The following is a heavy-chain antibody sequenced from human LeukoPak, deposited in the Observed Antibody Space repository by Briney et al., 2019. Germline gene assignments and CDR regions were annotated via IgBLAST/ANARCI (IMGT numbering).Heavy chain of an antibody. CDR3: ARTSDYSNYSWGFDY. J-gene: IGHJ4*02. Sequence: GESLKISCKGSGYSFTTYWIGWVRQMPGKGLEWMGIIYPGDSDIRYSPSFQGQVTISADKPISTAYLQWSSLKASDTAMYYCARTSDYSNYSWGFDYWGQGTLVTVSS. CDR1: GYSFTTYW. V-gene: IGHV5-51*04. CDR2: IYPGDSDI. D-gene: IGHD4-11*01.